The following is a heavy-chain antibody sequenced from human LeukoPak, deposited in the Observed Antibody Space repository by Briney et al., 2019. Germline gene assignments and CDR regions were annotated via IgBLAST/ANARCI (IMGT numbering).Heavy chain of an antibody. CDR1: GYTFTGYY. CDR3: AVGGRGYNYGFGFDY. CDR2: INPNGGGT. Sequence: ASVKVSCKASGYTFTGYYMHWVRQAPGQGLEWMGWINPNGGGTDYAQRFQGRVTMTRDTSISTGYMELSRLRSDDTAVYYCAVGGRGYNYGFGFDYWGQGTVVTVSS. D-gene: IGHD5-24*01. V-gene: IGHV1-2*02. J-gene: IGHJ4*02.